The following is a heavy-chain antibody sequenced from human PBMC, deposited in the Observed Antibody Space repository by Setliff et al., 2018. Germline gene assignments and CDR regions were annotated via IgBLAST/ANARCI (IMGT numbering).Heavy chain of an antibody. CDR3: ATSYSGSYYGY. V-gene: IGHV1-2*04. CDR2: INPNSGGT. D-gene: IGHD1-26*01. J-gene: IGHJ4*02. Sequence: GASVKVSCKASGYTFTGYYMHWVRQAPGQGLEWMGWINPNSGGTNYAQKFQGWVTMTRDTSISTAYMELSSLRSEDTAVYYCATSYSGSYYGYWGQGTLVTVS. CDR1: GYTFTGYY.